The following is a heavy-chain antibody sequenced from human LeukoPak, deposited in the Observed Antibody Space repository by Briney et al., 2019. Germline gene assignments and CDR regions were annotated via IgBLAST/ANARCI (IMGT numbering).Heavy chain of an antibody. CDR2: IDYSGST. J-gene: IGHJ4*02. V-gene: IGHV4-59*11. CDR3: ARSFDTSGYYLYLDY. D-gene: IGHD3-22*01. Sequence: SETLSLTCTVSGGSISSHYWSWVRQPPGKGLEWIGYIDYSGSTNYNPSLKSRVTISRDTSKSQLSLMLTSVTAADTAVYYCARSFDTSGYYLYLDYWGQGTLVTVSS. CDR1: GGSISSHY.